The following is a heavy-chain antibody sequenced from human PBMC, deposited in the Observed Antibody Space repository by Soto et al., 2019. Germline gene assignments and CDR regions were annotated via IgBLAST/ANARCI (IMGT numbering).Heavy chain of an antibody. Sequence: SETLSLTCAVYGGSFSGYYWSWIRQPPGKGLEWIGEINHSGSTNYNPSLKSRVTISVDTSKNQFSLKLSSVTAADTAVYYCARGPRIYCSGGSCYSYIDYWGQGTLVTVSS. J-gene: IGHJ4*02. CDR3: ARGPRIYCSGGSCYSYIDY. CDR2: INHSGST. CDR1: GGSFSGYY. V-gene: IGHV4-34*01. D-gene: IGHD2-15*01.